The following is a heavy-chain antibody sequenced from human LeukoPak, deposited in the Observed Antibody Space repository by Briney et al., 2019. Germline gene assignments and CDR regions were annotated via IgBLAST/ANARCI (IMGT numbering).Heavy chain of an antibody. V-gene: IGHV3-23*01. D-gene: IGHD6-13*01. CDR1: GFTFSSYA. J-gene: IGHJ4*02. Sequence: GGSLRLSCAASGFTFSSYAMSWVRQAPGKGLEWVSDVSGSGGSTYYADSVKGRFTISRDNSKNALYLQMNSLRAEDTAVYYCAKSAAAAGRTYFDSWGQGTLVTVSS. CDR3: AKSAAAAGRTYFDS. CDR2: VSGSGGST.